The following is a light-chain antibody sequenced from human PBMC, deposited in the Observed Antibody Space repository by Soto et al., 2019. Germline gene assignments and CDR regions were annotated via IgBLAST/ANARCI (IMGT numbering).Light chain of an antibody. V-gene: IGKV3-11*01. CDR2: DAS. CDR3: QQRSNWPPIT. J-gene: IGKJ5*01. CDR1: QSVSSY. Sequence: EIVLTQSPGTLSLSPGERATLSCRASQSVSSYLAWYQQKPGQAPRLLIYDASNRATGIPARFSGSGSGTDFTLTISSLEPEDFAVYYCQQRSNWPPITFGQGTQLDIK.